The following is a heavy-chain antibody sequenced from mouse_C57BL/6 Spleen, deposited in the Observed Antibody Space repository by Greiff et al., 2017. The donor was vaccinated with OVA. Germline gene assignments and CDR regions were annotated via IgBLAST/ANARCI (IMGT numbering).Heavy chain of an antibody. J-gene: IGHJ3*01. Sequence: EVQLQQSGPELVKPGASVTLSCKASGYTFTDYNMHWVKQSHGKSLEWIGYINPNNGGTSYNQKFKGKATLTVNKSSNPAYMELRSLTSEDSAVYYCARSGLGPSLAYWGQGTLVTVSA. CDR3: ARSGLGPSLAY. D-gene: IGHD4-1*01. CDR2: INPNNGGT. V-gene: IGHV1-22*01. CDR1: GYTFTDYN.